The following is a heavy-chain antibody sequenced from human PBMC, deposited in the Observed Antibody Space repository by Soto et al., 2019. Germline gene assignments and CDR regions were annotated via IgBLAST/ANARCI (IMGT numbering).Heavy chain of an antibody. J-gene: IGHJ4*02. CDR2: IYYSGIT. CDR1: GGSISTYY. D-gene: IGHD3-22*01. V-gene: IGHV4-59*01. Sequence: PSETLSLTCTVSGGSISTYYWSWIRQSPGKGLEWIAYIYYSGITNYNPSLKSRLTISVDTSKTQFSLKLRSLTAADTAVYYCARSISGYHYYFDYWGQGTLVTVSS. CDR3: ARSISGYHYYFDY.